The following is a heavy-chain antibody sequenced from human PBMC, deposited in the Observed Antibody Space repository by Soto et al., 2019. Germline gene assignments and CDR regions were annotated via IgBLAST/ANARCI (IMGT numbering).Heavy chain of an antibody. D-gene: IGHD1-1*01. CDR1: GGSISSGDYY. Sequence: QVQLQESGPGLVKPSQTLSLTCTVSGGSISSGDYYWSWIRQPPGKGLEGIGYIYYSGSPYYNPSLKSRVTISVDTSKHQFSLKLSSVTAADTAVYYCARYNWNDVSRWFDPWGQGTLVTVSS. CDR3: ARYNWNDVSRWFDP. J-gene: IGHJ5*02. V-gene: IGHV4-30-4*01. CDR2: IYYSGSP.